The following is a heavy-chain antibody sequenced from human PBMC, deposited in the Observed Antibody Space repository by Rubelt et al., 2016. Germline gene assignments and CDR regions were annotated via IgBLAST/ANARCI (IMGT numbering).Heavy chain of an antibody. CDR3: AKINYNTWYGDFDY. J-gene: IGHJ4*02. Sequence: GGGVVQPGGSLRLSCAASGFSFSSCGMHWVRQAPGKGLEWVAVISYDGGKSYYADSVKGRFTISRDNSKNTLYLQMDSLRAEDTAVYYCAKINYNTWYGDFDYWGQGTLVTVSS. D-gene: IGHD3-10*01. V-gene: IGHV3-30*18. CDR1: GFSFSSCG. CDR2: ISYDGGKS.